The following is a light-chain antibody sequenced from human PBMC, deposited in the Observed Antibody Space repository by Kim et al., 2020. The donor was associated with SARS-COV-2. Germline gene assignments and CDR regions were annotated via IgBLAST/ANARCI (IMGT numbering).Light chain of an antibody. V-gene: IGLV4-69*01. CDR2: LNSDGSH. CDR3: QTWGTGIWV. Sequence: ASVKLTCTLSSGHSSYAIEWHQQQPEKGPRYLMKLNSDGSHSKGDGIPDRFSGSSSGAERYLTISSLQSEDEDDYYCQTWGTGIWVFGTGTKVTVL. J-gene: IGLJ1*01. CDR1: SGHSSYA.